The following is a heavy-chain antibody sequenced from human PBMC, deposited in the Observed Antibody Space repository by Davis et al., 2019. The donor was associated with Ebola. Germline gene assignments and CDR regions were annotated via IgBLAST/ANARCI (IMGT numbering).Heavy chain of an antibody. D-gene: IGHD6-13*01. Sequence: ASVKVSCKASGYTFTTYIITWVRQAPGQGLEWMGWIAVYNGATKYAHEIQGRVTMTTDISTDTVYMDLRGLRSDDTAVYFCARIAAESDYGMDVWGQGTTVTVSS. CDR2: IAVYNGAT. J-gene: IGHJ6*02. CDR3: ARIAAESDYGMDV. CDR1: GYTFTTYI. V-gene: IGHV1-18*01.